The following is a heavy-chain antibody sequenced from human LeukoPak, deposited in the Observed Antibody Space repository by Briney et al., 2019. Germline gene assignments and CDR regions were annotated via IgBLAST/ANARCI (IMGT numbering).Heavy chain of an antibody. J-gene: IGHJ4*02. V-gene: IGHV1-8*01. CDR1: GYTFTSYD. CDR2: MNPNSGNT. Sequence: ASVKVSCKASGYTFTSYDINWVRQATGQGLEWMGWMNPNSGNTGYAQKFQGRVTMTTNTSISTAYMELSSLRSEDTAVYYCTRREYGSGSYHLVYWGQGTLVTVSS. CDR3: TRREYGSGSYHLVY. D-gene: IGHD3-10*01.